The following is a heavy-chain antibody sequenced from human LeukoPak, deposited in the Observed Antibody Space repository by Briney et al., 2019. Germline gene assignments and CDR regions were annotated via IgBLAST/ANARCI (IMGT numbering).Heavy chain of an antibody. Sequence: SETLSLTCAVHGGSFSGYYWSWIRQPPGKGLEWIGEINHSGNTNYNPSLKSRVIISVDTSKNQFSLKLSSVTAADTAVYYCARDPFECSATSCYHNHWGQGTLVTVSS. D-gene: IGHD2-2*01. V-gene: IGHV4-34*01. CDR3: ARDPFECSATSCYHNH. CDR2: INHSGNT. CDR1: GGSFSGYY. J-gene: IGHJ5*02.